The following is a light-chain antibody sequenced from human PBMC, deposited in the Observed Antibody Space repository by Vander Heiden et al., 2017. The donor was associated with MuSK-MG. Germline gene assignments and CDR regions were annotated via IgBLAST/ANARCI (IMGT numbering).Light chain of an antibody. V-gene: IGLV3-1*01. CDR1: TLGGTF. CDR2: QNN. CDR3: QAWNCNTVV. J-gene: IGLJ2*01. Sequence: SSELTQPPSVSVSPGQTARITCSGDTLGGTFATWYQQSPAQSPVLVIYQNNKRAAGSPDCFSGSNSAATATLTIGETQGMDDDYYDWQAWNCNTVVFGGGTRRTVL.